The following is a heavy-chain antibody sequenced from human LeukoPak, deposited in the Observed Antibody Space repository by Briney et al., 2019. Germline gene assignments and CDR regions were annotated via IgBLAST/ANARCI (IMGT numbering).Heavy chain of an antibody. CDR3: ARGQSYGWFDP. CDR2: ISGSCSYI. V-gene: IGHV3-21*01. J-gene: IGHJ5*02. CDR1: GFTFSTYS. Sequence: PGGSLRLSCAASGFTFSTYSMNWVRQAPGKGLEWVSSISGSCSYIYYADSVRGRFTISRDNAKNSLYLQMNSLRAEDTAVYYCARGQSYGWFDPWGQGTLVTVSS. D-gene: IGHD5-18*01.